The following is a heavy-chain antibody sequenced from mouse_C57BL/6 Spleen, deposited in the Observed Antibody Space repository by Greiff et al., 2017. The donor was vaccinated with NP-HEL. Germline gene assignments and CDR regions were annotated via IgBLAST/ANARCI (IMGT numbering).Heavy chain of an antibody. CDR3: AKKEAGRIYYYAMDY. V-gene: IGHV2-4*01. D-gene: IGHD4-1*01. CDR2: LWSGGST. CDR1: GFSLTSYG. J-gene: IGHJ4*01. Sequence: VQLQQSGPGLVQPSQSLSITCTVSGFSLTSYGVHWVRQPPGKGLEWLGVLWSGGSTDYNAAFISRLSISKDNSKSQVFFKMNSLQADDTAIYYCAKKEAGRIYYYAMDYWGQGTSVTVSS.